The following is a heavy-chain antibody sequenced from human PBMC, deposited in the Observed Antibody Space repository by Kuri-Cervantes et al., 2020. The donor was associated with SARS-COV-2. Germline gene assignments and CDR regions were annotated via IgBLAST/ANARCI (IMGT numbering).Heavy chain of an antibody. D-gene: IGHD3-10*01. CDR3: ARRAMVRGMYYFDY. CDR2: IRSKDKNYAT. Sequence: GESLKISCVASGFTFSGSGMHWVRQASGKGLEWVGRIRSKDKNYATAYAASLKGRFTISRDDAKNTAYLQMNSLETEDTAVYYCARRAMVRGMYYFDYWGQGTLVTVSS. V-gene: IGHV3-73*01. J-gene: IGHJ4*02. CDR1: GFTFSGSG.